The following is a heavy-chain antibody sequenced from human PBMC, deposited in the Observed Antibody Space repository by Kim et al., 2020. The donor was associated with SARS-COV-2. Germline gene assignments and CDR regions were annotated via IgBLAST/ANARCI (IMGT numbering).Heavy chain of an antibody. CDR1: GYTFTSYA. J-gene: IGHJ4*02. Sequence: ASVKVSCKASGYTFTSYAMHWVRQAPGQRLEWMGWINAGNGNTKYSQKFQGRVTITRDTSASTAYMELSSLRSEDTAVYYCARVVRRGTAMDQLPGYWGQGTLVTVSS. D-gene: IGHD5-18*01. CDR2: INAGNGNT. CDR3: ARVVRRGTAMDQLPGY. V-gene: IGHV1-3*01.